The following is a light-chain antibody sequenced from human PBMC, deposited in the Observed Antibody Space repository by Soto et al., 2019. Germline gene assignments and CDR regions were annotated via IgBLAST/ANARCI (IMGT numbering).Light chain of an antibody. CDR2: GAS. CDR3: QQYNNWPPWT. J-gene: IGKJ1*01. Sequence: EIVMTQSPATLSVSQGEGVTLSCRASQNVNTNLAWLQQKPRQAPSRVISGASIRAPGIPARFSGSGSWTEFTLTISSLQSEDVVVYYCQQYNNWPPWTFGQGTKVDIK. CDR1: QNVNTN. V-gene: IGKV3D-15*01.